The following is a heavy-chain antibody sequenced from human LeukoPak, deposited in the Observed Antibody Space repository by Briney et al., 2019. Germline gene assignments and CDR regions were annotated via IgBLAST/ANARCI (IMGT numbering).Heavy chain of an antibody. CDR2: ISSSGANT. J-gene: IGHJ6*04. CDR3: ERRTSGAKDV. D-gene: IGHD1/OR15-1a*01. CDR1: GLFFSDSV. Sequence: PGGSLRLSYTASGLFFSDSVMSWVRQAPGKGLQWVSAISSSGANTDTADSLQGRFVISRDNSKDTVYLQMNSLRVEDTGIYYCERRTSGAKDVCSEGTTVTVSP. V-gene: IGHV3-23*01.